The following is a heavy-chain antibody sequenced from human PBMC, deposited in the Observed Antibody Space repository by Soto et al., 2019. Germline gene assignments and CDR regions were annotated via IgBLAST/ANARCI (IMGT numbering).Heavy chain of an antibody. D-gene: IGHD3-10*01. J-gene: IGHJ5*02. CDR2: FYYSGST. CDR1: GGSISSSSYS. Sequence: PSETLSLTCTVSGGSISSSSYSWGWIRQPPGKGPEWIGTFYYSGSTYYDPSLKSRVTISVDTTKNQFFLKLSSVTAADTAVYYCARALLWFGELFIGWFDPWGQGTLVT. CDR3: ARALLWFGELFIGWFDP. V-gene: IGHV4-39*01.